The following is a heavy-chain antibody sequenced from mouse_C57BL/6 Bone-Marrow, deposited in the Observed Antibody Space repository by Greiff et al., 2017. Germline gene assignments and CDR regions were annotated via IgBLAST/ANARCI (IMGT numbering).Heavy chain of an antibody. CDR2: IYPSDSET. J-gene: IGHJ2*01. Sequence: QVQLQQPGAELVRPGSSVKLSCKASGYTFTSYWMDWVKQRPGQGLEWIGNIYPSDSETNYNQKFKDKATLTVDKSYSTAYMQLSSLTSEDSAVCYCARGVGWYFDYWGQGTTLTVSS. CDR1: GYTFTSYW. V-gene: IGHV1-61*01. CDR3: ARGVGWYFDY. D-gene: IGHD1-1*02.